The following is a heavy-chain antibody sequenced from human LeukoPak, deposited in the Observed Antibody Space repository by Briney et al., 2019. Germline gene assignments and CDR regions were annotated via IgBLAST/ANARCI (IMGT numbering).Heavy chain of an antibody. V-gene: IGHV1-46*01. J-gene: IGHJ4*02. CDR2: INPSGGST. D-gene: IGHD2-2*01. CDR3: ARAKLVPAAKRHFDY. CDR1: GYTFTSYY. Sequence: VASVKVSCKASGYTFTSYYMHWVRQAPGQGLEWMGIINPSGGSTSYAQKFQGRVTMTRDTSTSTVYMELSSLRSEDTAVYCCARAKLVPAAKRHFDYWGQGTLVTVSS.